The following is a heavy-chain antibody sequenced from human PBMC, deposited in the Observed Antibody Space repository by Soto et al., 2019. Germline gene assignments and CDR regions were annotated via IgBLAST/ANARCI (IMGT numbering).Heavy chain of an antibody. CDR1: GYTFTGYY. V-gene: IGHV1-2*04. CDR3: AREKLVGANWFDP. CDR2: INPNSGGT. J-gene: IGHJ5*02. D-gene: IGHD1-26*01. Sequence: GASVKVSCKASGYTFTGYYMHWVRQAPGQGLEWMGWINPNSGGTNYAQKFQGWVTMTRDTSISTAYMELSRLRSDDTAVYYCAREKLVGANWFDPWGQGTLVTVSS.